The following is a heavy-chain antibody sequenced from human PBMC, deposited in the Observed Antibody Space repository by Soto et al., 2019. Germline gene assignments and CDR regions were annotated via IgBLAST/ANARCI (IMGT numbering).Heavy chain of an antibody. CDR1: GYSISAYY. CDR3: GRDDYGIFPY. J-gene: IGHJ4*02. D-gene: IGHD3-10*01. Sequence: QVQLVQSGSEVKKPGALVKVYCQASGYSISAYYIHWVRQAPGQRLEWMGWIDPKNGGTVSAQKFQGRLTMTRDTSISTVYMDLRGLTSDDTALYYCGRDDYGIFPYWGQGSLLSVSS. V-gene: IGHV1-2*02. CDR2: IDPKNGGT.